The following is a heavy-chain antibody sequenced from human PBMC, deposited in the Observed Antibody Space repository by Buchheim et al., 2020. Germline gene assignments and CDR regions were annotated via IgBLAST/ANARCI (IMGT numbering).Heavy chain of an antibody. CDR2: ISGSGGST. V-gene: IGHV3-23*01. D-gene: IGHD3-22*01. Sequence: EVQLLESGGGLVQPGGSLRLSCAASGFTFSSYAMSWVRQAPGKGLEWVSAISGSGGSTYYADSVKGRFTISRDNSKNTPYLQMNSLRAEDTAVYYCAKGADYYDSSGYYYYYYMDVWGKGTT. J-gene: IGHJ6*03. CDR1: GFTFSSYA. CDR3: AKGADYYDSSGYYYYYYMDV.